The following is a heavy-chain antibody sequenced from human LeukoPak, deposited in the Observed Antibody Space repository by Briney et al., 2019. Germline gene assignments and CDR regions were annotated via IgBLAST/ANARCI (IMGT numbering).Heavy chain of an antibody. J-gene: IGHJ4*02. D-gene: IGHD6-19*01. V-gene: IGHV4-34*01. CDR2: INHSGST. CDR1: GGSFSGYY. CDR3: ARGREVLPQSSGWFRGWGYYFDW. Sequence: TSETLSLTCPVYGGSFSGYYWSWIRQPPGKGLEWIGEINHSGSTNYNPSLKSRVTISVDTSNNQFSLHLSSVTAAATAVYYCARGREVLPQSSGWFRGWGYYFDWRGQKTLVTVTS.